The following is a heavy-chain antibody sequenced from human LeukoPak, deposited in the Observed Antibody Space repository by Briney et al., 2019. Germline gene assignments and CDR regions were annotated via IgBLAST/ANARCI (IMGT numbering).Heavy chain of an antibody. CDR2: ITDTSHI. Sequence: GGSLRLSCAASGFTFSTHSMNWVRQAPGKGLEGVSSITDTSHIYDAYSVKGRLTISRDNTKTSLYLQMNSLRAEDTAVYFCARSQGGYSYGKIDYWGQGTLVTVSS. V-gene: IGHV3-69-1*02. J-gene: IGHJ4*02. CDR1: GFTFSTHS. CDR3: ARSQGGYSYGKIDY. D-gene: IGHD5-18*01.